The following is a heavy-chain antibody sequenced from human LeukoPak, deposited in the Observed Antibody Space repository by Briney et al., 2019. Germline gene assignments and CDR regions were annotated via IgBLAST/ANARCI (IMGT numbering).Heavy chain of an antibody. Sequence: ASVKVSCKASGYTFTTHYIHWVRQAPGQGLERMGIVNPSDGGSSYAPRFQGRVTMNRDTSTSTVYMELSSLRSEDTAVYFCARSLITRSLEWLFPFDHWGRGTLVTVSS. CDR1: GYTFTTHY. CDR3: ARSLITRSLEWLFPFDH. CDR2: VNPSDGGS. J-gene: IGHJ4*02. V-gene: IGHV1-46*01. D-gene: IGHD3-3*01.